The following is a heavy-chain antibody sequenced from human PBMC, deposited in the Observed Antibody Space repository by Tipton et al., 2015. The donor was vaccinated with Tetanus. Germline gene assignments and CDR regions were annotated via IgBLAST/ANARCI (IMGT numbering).Heavy chain of an antibody. Sequence: TLSLTCTVSGGSISSGGYYWSWIRQHPGKGLEWIGYIYYSGSTYYNPSLKSRVTISVDTSKNQFSLKLSSVTAADTAVYYCARGRYYDILTGYDGVGVDRLYGMDVWGQGTTVTVSS. D-gene: IGHD3-9*01. CDR2: IYYSGST. CDR3: ARGRYYDILTGYDGVGVDRLYGMDV. J-gene: IGHJ6*02. CDR1: GGSISSGGYY. V-gene: IGHV4-31*03.